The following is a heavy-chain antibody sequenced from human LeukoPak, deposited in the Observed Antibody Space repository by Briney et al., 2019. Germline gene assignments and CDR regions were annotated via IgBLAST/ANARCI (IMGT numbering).Heavy chain of an antibody. Sequence: PGRSLRLSCAASGFTFSSYGIHWVRQTPGKGLEWVAIISYDGVNKYYADSVKGRFTISRDNSKNTVSLQMNSLRTEDTAVYYCARDSGPLYGKSGYYIGMECDYWGRGTRVTVSS. CDR1: GFTFSSYG. CDR3: ARDSGPLYGKSGYYIGMECDY. D-gene: IGHD3-22*01. V-gene: IGHV3-30*03. CDR2: ISYDGVNK. J-gene: IGHJ4*02.